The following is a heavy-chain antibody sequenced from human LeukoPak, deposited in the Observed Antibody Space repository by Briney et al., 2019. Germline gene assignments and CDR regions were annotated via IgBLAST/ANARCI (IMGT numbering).Heavy chain of an antibody. V-gene: IGHV4-34*01. J-gene: IGHJ4*02. CDR3: ARNYYDSSFDY. CDR1: GGSFSGYY. Sequence: SETLSPTCAVYGGSFSGYYWSWIRQPPGKGLEWIGEINHSGSTNYNPSLKSRVTISVDTSKNQFSLKLSSVTAADTAVYYCARNYYDSSFDYWGQGTLVTVSS. CDR2: INHSGST. D-gene: IGHD3-22*01.